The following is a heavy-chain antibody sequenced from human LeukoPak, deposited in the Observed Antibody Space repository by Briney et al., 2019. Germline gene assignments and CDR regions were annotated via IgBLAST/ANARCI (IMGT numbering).Heavy chain of an antibody. CDR1: GISVSGYY. J-gene: IGHJ4*02. Sequence: GGSLRLSCAVSGISVSGYYMSWVRQAPGRGLEWVSVIYSGGDTSYADSVKGRFTVSRDNANNTVDLHMNGLRPEDTASYYCASGFFNFKDWGRGTLVTASS. D-gene: IGHD1-1*01. CDR3: ASGFFNFKD. V-gene: IGHV3-66*02. CDR2: IYSGGDT.